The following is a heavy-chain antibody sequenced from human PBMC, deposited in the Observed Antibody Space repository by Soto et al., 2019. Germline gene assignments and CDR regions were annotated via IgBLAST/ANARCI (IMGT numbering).Heavy chain of an antibody. J-gene: IGHJ6*02. CDR2: IYYGGST. CDR1: GGSISSYY. CDR3: ARGPVDYYYGMDV. Sequence: SETLSLTCTVSGGSISSYYWSWIRQPPVKGLEWIGYIYYGGSTNYNPSLKSRVTISVDTSKNQFSLKLRSVTVADTAVYYCARGPVDYYYGMDVWGQGTTVTVSS. V-gene: IGHV4-59*01.